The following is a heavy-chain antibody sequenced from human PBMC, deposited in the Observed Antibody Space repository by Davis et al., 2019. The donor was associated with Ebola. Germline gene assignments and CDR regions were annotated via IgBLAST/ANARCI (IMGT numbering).Heavy chain of an antibody. Sequence: AASVKVSCKASGGTFSSYAISWVRQAPGQGLEWMGGIIPIFGTANYAQKFQGRVTITADESTSTAYMELSSLRSEDTAVYYCATDRLQGGDMLYYYYGMDVWGQGTTVTVSS. CDR2: IIPIFGTA. D-gene: IGHD3-16*01. CDR3: ATDRLQGGDMLYYYYGMDV. J-gene: IGHJ6*02. V-gene: IGHV1-69*13. CDR1: GGTFSSYA.